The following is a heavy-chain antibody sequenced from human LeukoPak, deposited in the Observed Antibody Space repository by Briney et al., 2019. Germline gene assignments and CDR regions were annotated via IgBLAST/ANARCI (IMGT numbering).Heavy chain of an antibody. V-gene: IGHV3-30*02. J-gene: IGHJ4*02. D-gene: IGHD1-7*01. Sequence: PGGSLRLSSTTYGLTLSHHGMHWVRQAPGRGLEWVAFIWYDGRNKNYADYVKGRFTLSRDNSKNMVYLQMNSLRVEDTAVYHCVTGSSGTNLLVYFDSWGQGTLVTVSS. CDR2: IWYDGRNK. CDR1: GLTLSHHG. CDR3: VTGSSGTNLLVYFDS.